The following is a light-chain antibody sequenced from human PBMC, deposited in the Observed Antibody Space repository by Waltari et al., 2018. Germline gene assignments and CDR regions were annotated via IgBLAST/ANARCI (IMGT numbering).Light chain of an antibody. CDR3: AAWDSRLSAWL. CDR1: AHNCGNER. CDR2: RST. Sequence: QAGLTQPPSVSKGLGQTATLTCSGNAHNCGNERAIWLQQYPGHPPKLLAHRSTKRPSGVSERFSASRSGDTASLNIDGLQTDDEADYHCAAWDSRLSAWLFGGGTKLTVL. J-gene: IGLJ3*02. V-gene: IGLV10-54*04.